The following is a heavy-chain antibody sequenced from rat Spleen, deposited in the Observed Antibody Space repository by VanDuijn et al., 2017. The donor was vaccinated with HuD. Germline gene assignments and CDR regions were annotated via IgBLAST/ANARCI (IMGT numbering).Heavy chain of an antibody. CDR3: AREQLGAHYFDY. CDR1: GFSLTDYS. Sequence: QVQLKESGPGLVQPSQTLSLTCTVSGFSLTDYSVYWVRQPPGKGLEWMGFIRSGGSTEYNSEFKSRLSISRDTSKNQVFLKMNSLKTEDTGVYYCAREQLGAHYFDYWGQGVMVTVSS. D-gene: IGHD1-10*01. CDR2: IRSGGST. V-gene: IGHV2-65*01. J-gene: IGHJ2*01.